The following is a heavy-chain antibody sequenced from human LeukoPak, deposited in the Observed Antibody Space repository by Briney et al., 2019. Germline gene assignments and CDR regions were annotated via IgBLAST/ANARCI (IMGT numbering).Heavy chain of an antibody. D-gene: IGHD1-7*01. Sequence: SETLSLTCTVSGGSISRYYWSWIRQPPGKGLEWSGYIYYSGSIKYNPSLKSRVTISVDTSKNQFSLKLSSVTAADTAVYYCARPVTELTDWYFDLWGRSTLVTVSS. CDR3: ARPVTELTDWYFDL. V-gene: IGHV4-59*01. CDR2: IYYSGSI. CDR1: GGSISRYY. J-gene: IGHJ2*01.